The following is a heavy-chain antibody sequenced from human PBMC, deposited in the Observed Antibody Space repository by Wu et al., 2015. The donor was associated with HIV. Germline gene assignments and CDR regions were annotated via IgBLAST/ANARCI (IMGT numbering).Heavy chain of an antibody. D-gene: IGHD6-19*01. CDR2: INPNSGGT. J-gene: IGHJ6*02. V-gene: IGHV1-2*02. CDR1: GYTFTGYY. Sequence: QVQLVQPGAEVKKPGASVKVSCKASGYTFTGYYMHWVRQAPGQGLEWMGWINPNSGGTNYAQKFQGRVTMTRDTSISTAYMELSRLRSDDTAVYYCARFNKGSGWEYYYGMDVWGQGTTVTVSS. CDR3: ARFNKGSGWEYYYGMDV.